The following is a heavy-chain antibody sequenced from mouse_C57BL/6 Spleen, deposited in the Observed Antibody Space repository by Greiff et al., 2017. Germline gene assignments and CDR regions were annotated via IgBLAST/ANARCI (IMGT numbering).Heavy chain of an antibody. CDR3: ARNDGSSYDWYFDV. CDR1: GYTFTSYG. J-gene: IGHJ1*03. D-gene: IGHD1-1*01. Sequence: VQLQQSGAELARPGASVKLSCKASGYTFTSYGISWVKQRPGQGLEWIGEIYPRSGNTYYNEKFKGKATLTADKSSSTAYMELRSLTSEDSAVYFCARNDGSSYDWYFDVWGTGTTVTVSS. CDR2: IYPRSGNT. V-gene: IGHV1-81*01.